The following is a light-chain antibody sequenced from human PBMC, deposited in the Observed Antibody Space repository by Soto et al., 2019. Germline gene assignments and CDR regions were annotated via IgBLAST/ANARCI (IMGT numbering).Light chain of an antibody. V-gene: IGLV2-11*01. Sequence: QSALTQPRSVSGSPGQSVTISCTGTSSDVGGHNYVSWYQQYPGKAPKLLLSSVSKRPSGVPDRFSGSNSGNTATLTISRVEAGDEADYYCQVWDTNSDHYVFGTGTKVTVL. CDR3: QVWDTNSDHYV. CDR2: SVS. CDR1: SSDVGGHNY. J-gene: IGLJ1*01.